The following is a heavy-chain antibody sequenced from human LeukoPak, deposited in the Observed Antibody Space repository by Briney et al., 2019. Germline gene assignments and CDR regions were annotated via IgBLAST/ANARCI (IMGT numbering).Heavy chain of an antibody. V-gene: IGHV3-23*01. Sequence: GGSLRLSCAASGFTFSSYGMSWVRQAPGNGLEWVSAISGSGGSTYYADSGKGRFTISRDNSKNTLYLQMNSLRAEDTAVYYCAKDPYDSYFDYWGQGTLVTVSS. J-gene: IGHJ4*02. CDR2: ISGSGGST. CDR1: GFTFSSYG. CDR3: AKDPYDSYFDY. D-gene: IGHD3-22*01.